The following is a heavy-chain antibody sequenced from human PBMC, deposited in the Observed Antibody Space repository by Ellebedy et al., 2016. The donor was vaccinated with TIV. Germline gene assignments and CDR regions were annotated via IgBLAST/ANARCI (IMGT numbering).Heavy chain of an antibody. CDR1: GGSFSGYY. V-gene: IGHV4-34*01. J-gene: IGHJ1*01. CDR2: ITHNGKT. D-gene: IGHD2-21*02. CDR3: ARGLAYCGGDCSGYFQH. Sequence: MPSETLSLTCAAYGGSFSGYYWSWIRQPPGKGLEWIGEITHNGKTNCNPSLKSRVTISVDTSKNQFSLKLSSVTAADTAVYFCARGLAYCGGDCSGYFQHWGRGTPVTVSS.